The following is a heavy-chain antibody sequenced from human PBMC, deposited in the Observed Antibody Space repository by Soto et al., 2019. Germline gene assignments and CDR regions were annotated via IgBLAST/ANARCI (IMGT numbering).Heavy chain of an antibody. V-gene: IGHV3-11*01. Sequence: PGVSLRLSCAASGLIFSNYYIRWIRQAPGKGLEWVSYISASGTDIYYADSVKGRFTISRDNAKNSLYLQMNSLTAEDTAVYYCERGHYGLEVWGQGITVTVSS. CDR2: ISASGTDI. CDR1: GLIFSNYY. J-gene: IGHJ6*02. CDR3: ERGHYGLEV.